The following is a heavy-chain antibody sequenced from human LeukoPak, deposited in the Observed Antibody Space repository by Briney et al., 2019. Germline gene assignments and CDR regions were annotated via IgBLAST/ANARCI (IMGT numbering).Heavy chain of an antibody. CDR3: ARGSDFFDY. V-gene: IGHV1-69*13. CDR2: IIPIFGTA. CDR1: GGTFISYA. Sequence: ASVTVSCTASGGTFISYAISWVRQAPIHGLEWMGGIIPIFGTANYAQKFQGRVTITADESTSTAYMELSSLRSEDTAVYYCARGSDFFDYWGQGTLVTVSS. J-gene: IGHJ4*02.